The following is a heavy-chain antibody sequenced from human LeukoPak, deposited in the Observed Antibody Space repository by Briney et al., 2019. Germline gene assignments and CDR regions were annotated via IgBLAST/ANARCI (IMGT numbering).Heavy chain of an antibody. CDR1: GFTFTGYY. CDR2: INPHSGGT. CDR3: ARSGYYYGGANWFDP. Sequence: ASVKVSCKASGFTFTGYYIHWVRQAPGQGLEWMGYINPHSGGTNSPQKFQGRVTMTTDTSISAAYMELSSLRSEDTAVYYCARSGYYYGGANWFDPWGQGTLVTVSS. J-gene: IGHJ5*02. D-gene: IGHD3-22*01. V-gene: IGHV1-2*02.